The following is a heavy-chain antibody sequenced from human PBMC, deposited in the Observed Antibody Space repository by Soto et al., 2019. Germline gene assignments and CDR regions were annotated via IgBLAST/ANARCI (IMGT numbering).Heavy chain of an antibody. CDR1: GFAFNTYN. CDR2: VGGAGET. D-gene: IGHD3-9*01. CDR3: TRKRYGFAFDI. V-gene: IGHV3-13*01. Sequence: GGSLRLSCTASGFAFNTYNMHWVRQPPGKGLEWVSAVGGAGETFYSGSVKGRFIISRENAENSFFLQMNSLRAEDTAVYYCTRKRYGFAFDIWGQGTRVTVSS. J-gene: IGHJ3*02.